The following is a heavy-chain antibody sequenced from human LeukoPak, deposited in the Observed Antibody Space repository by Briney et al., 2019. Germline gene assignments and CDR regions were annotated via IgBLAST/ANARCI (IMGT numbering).Heavy chain of an antibody. V-gene: IGHV4-59*08. J-gene: IGHJ1*01. CDR1: GGSISSYY. CDR2: NHYTGST. CDR3: AGTSSSYCSGGSCYGKFQT. Sequence: YPTETLSLTCTVSGGSISSYYWSWIRQPPGKGLEWIGYNHYTGSTNHNPSLKSRITISIDTSKNQFSLKLSSVTAADTAVYYCAGTSSSYCSGGSCYGKFQTWGQGTLVTVSS. D-gene: IGHD2-15*01.